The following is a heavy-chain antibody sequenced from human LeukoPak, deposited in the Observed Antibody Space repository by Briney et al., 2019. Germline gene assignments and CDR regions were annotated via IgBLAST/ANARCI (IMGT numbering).Heavy chain of an antibody. CDR3: ARDFSSVWYGITDF. Sequence: LSLTCTVSGGSIGSYYWSWFRQAPGKGLEWVSFIRSKAYGGTTEYAASVKGRFTISRDDSKSIAYLQMNSLKTEDTAVYYCARDFSSVWYGITDFWGQGTLVTVSS. D-gene: IGHD6-13*01. CDR2: IRSKAYGGTT. CDR1: GGSIGSYY. V-gene: IGHV3-49*03. J-gene: IGHJ4*02.